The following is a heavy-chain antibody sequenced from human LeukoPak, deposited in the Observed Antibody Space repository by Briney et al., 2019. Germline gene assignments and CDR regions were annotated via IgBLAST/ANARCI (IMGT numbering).Heavy chain of an antibody. Sequence: ASVKVSCKASGYTFTSYGLSWVRQAPGQGLEWMGWISAYNGNTNYAQKLQGRVTMTTDTSTSTAYMELRSLRSDDTAVYYCAGSDYSNYGGALGYWGQGTLVTVSS. V-gene: IGHV1-18*01. D-gene: IGHD4-11*01. CDR2: ISAYNGNT. CDR1: GYTFTSYG. J-gene: IGHJ4*02. CDR3: AGSDYSNYGGALGY.